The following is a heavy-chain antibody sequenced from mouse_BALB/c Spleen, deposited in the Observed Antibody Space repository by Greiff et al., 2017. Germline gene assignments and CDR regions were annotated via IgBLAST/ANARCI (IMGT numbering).Heavy chain of an antibody. J-gene: IGHJ3*01. CDR1: GYAFTNYL. Sequence: VKLQESGAELVRPGTSVKVSCKASGYAFTNYLIEWVKQRPGQGLEWIGVINPGSGGTNYNEKFKGKATLTADKSSSSAYMQLSSLTSDDSAVYVCARDGTGGFAYWGQGTLVTVSA. CDR3: ARDGTGGFAY. V-gene: IGHV1-54*01. CDR2: INPGSGGT. D-gene: IGHD4-1*01.